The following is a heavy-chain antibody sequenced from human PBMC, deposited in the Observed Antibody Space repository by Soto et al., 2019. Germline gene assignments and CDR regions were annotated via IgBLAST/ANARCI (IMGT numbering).Heavy chain of an antibody. V-gene: IGHV3-11*06. J-gene: IGHJ4*02. CDR1: GFTFSDYY. CDR3: AKEYGRLDY. D-gene: IGHD4-17*01. Sequence: PGGCLRLSCAASGFTFSDYYMSWIRQAPGKGLEWVSYISSSSGYTNYADSVKGRFTISRDNAKNSLYLQMNSLRAEDTAVYYCAKEYGRLDYWGQGTLVTVSS. CDR2: ISSSSGYT.